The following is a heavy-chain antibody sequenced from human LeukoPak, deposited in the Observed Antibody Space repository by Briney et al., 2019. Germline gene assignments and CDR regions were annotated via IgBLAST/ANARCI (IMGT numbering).Heavy chain of an antibody. CDR3: ARGHSSPYWYFDL. CDR1: GGSVNSYF. V-gene: IGHV4-59*02. Sequence: SETLSLTCTVSGGSVNSYFWSWIRQPPGKGLEWVGYIYYSGSTNYNPSLKSRVTISVDTSKNQFSLKLSSVTAADTAVYYCARGHSSPYWYFDLWGRGTLVTVSS. CDR2: IYYSGST. D-gene: IGHD6-19*01. J-gene: IGHJ2*01.